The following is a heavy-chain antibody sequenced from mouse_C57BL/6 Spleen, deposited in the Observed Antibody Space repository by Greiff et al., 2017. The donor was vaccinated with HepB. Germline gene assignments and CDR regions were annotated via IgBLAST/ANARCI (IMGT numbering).Heavy chain of an antibody. CDR1: GYAFSSSW. CDR3: ARDDGYFYFDY. V-gene: IGHV1-82*01. CDR2: IYPGDGDT. Sequence: VMLVESGPELVKPGASVKISCKASGYAFSSSWMNWVKQRPGKGLEWIGRIYPGDGDTNYNGKFKGKATLTADKSSSTAYMQLSSLTSEDSAVYFCARDDGYFYFDYWGQGTTLTVSS. D-gene: IGHD2-3*01. J-gene: IGHJ2*01.